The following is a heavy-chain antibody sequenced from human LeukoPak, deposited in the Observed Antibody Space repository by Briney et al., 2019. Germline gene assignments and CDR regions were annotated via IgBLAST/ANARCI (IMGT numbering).Heavy chain of an antibody. CDR1: GGTFSSYA. CDR3: ARVSQNYYDSSGYDY. CDR2: IIPILGIA. V-gene: IGHV1-69*04. Sequence: SVKVSCKASGGTFSSYAISWVRQAPGQGLEWMGRIIPILGIANYAQKFQGRVTITADKSTSTAYMELSSLRFEDTAVYYCARVSQNYYDSSGYDYWGQGTLVTVSS. D-gene: IGHD3-22*01. J-gene: IGHJ4*02.